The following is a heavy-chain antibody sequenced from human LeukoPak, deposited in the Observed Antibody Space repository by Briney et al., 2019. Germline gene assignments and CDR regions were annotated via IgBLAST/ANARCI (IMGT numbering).Heavy chain of an antibody. Sequence: GGSLRLSCADSGYTFSSHWMHWVRQAPGKGLVWVSRIKYDASSTSYADSVKGRFTISRDNAKNTLYLQMNSLRAEDTAVYYCARGATYAYYQDYWGQGTLVTVSS. CDR3: ARGATYAYYQDY. CDR2: IKYDASST. V-gene: IGHV3-74*01. CDR1: GYTFSSHW. D-gene: IGHD1-26*01. J-gene: IGHJ4*02.